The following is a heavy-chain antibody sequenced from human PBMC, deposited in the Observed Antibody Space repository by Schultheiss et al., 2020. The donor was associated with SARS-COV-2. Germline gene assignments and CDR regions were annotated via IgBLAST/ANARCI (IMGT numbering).Heavy chain of an antibody. CDR2: IWYGGSDK. D-gene: IGHD2-21*02. CDR3: ARDGDYYDYYYYGMDV. CDR1: GFTFSSYA. Sequence: GGSLRLSCAASGFTFSSYAMHWVRQAPGKGLEWVAVIWYGGSDKYYADSVKGRFTISRDNSKSTLYLQMNSLRAEDTAVYYCARDGDYYDYYYYGMDVWGQGTTVTVSS. V-gene: IGHV3-30*04. J-gene: IGHJ6*02.